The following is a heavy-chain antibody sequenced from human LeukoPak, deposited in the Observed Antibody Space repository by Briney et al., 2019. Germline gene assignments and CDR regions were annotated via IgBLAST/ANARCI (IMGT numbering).Heavy chain of an antibody. CDR2: IYSTGST. J-gene: IGHJ4*02. V-gene: IGHV4-4*07. Sequence: SETPCLSCTVSGGSITGDYWSSVRQPPGAGLEWVGRIYSTGSTNYNPSLKSRVTMSVDTSKNQFSLKLTSVTAADTAIYYCAREHPVAIAPDYWGQGTLVTVSS. D-gene: IGHD5-12*01. CDR1: GGSITGDY. CDR3: AREHPVAIAPDY.